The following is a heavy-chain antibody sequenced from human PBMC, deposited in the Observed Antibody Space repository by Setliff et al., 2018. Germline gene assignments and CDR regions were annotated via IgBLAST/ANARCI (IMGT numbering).Heavy chain of an antibody. CDR1: GGSITGSSDY. Sequence: SETLSLTCSVSGGSITGSSDYWGWVRQPPGEGLEWIGSINYSGRSHYDPSLRSRVAIFMDMSKNQYSLTLSSVTAADTALYFCTRQKYWSGYYGEGYYYYMDVWGKGTTVTVSS. CDR2: INYSGRS. CDR3: TRQKYWSGYYGEGYYYYMDV. J-gene: IGHJ6*03. D-gene: IGHD3-3*01. V-gene: IGHV4-39*01.